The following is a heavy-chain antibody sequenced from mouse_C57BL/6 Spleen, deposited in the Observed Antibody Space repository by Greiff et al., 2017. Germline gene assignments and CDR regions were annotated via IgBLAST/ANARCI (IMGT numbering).Heavy chain of an antibody. V-gene: IGHV5-17*01. CDR3: ARTIYDGYYYYAMDF. CDR1: GFTFSDYG. CDR2: ISSGSSTI. J-gene: IGHJ4*01. Sequence: EVMLVESGGGLVKPGGSLKLSCAASGFTFSDYGMHWVRQAPEKGLEWVAYISSGSSTIYYADPVKGRFTLSRDTAKNTLCLQITSLMSEDTAMYYCARTIYDGYYYYAMDFWGQGTSGTVSS. D-gene: IGHD2-3*01.